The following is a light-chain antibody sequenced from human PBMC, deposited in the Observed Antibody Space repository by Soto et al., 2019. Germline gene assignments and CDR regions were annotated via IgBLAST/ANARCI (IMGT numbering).Light chain of an antibody. V-gene: IGKV3-20*01. J-gene: IGKJ1*01. CDR2: GAS. CDR1: QSVTSDY. CDR3: QQYGSSPT. Sequence: EIVLTQSPGTLSLSPGERATLSCRASQSVTSDYLAWYEQKAGQAPSLVIYGASSRATDIPDRFSGGGFGTDFTLTISKLEPEDFAVYYCQQYGSSPTFGQGTKVEVK.